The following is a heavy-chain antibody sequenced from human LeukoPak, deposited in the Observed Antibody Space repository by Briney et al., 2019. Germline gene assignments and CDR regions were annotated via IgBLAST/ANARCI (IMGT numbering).Heavy chain of an antibody. J-gene: IGHJ4*02. CDR3: AKDQYSGYDSPSY. CDR2: ISSSSSYI. Sequence: GGSLRLSCAASGFSFSSYSMNWVRQAPGKGLEWVSSISSSSSYIYYADSVKGRFTISRDNSKNTLYLQMNSLRAEDTAVYYCAKDQYSGYDSPSYWGQGTLVTVSS. CDR1: GFSFSSYS. V-gene: IGHV3-21*04. D-gene: IGHD5-12*01.